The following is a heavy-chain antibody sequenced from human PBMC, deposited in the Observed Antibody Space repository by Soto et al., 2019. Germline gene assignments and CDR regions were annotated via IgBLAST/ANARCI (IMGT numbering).Heavy chain of an antibody. J-gene: IGHJ4*02. CDR2: INHSGST. V-gene: IGHV4-34*01. CDR1: GGSFSGYY. Sequence: SETLSLTRAVYGGSFSGYYWSWIRQHPGKGLEWIGEINHSGSTNYNPSLKSRVTISVDTSKNQFSLKLSSVTAADTAVYYCARDPLTDYYDSSGYKPGWGQQTLVSASS. CDR3: ARDPLTDYYDSSGYKPG. D-gene: IGHD3-22*01.